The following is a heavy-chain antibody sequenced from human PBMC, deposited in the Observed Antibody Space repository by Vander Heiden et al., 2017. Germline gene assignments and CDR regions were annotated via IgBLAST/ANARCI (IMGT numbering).Heavy chain of an antibody. V-gene: IGHV4-34*01. CDR2: INHSGST. J-gene: IGHJ5*01. CDR1: GGSFSGYY. CDR3: AREGPSLGRGVITHTES. D-gene: IGHD3-10*01. Sequence: QVQLQQWGAGLLKPSETLSLTCAVYGGSFSGYYWSWIRQPPGKGLEWIGEINHSGSTNYTPSLKMRVTISVDTSKNQFSLNMISVTAADTAVYYCAREGPSLGRGVITHTESWGHGTLVTVSS.